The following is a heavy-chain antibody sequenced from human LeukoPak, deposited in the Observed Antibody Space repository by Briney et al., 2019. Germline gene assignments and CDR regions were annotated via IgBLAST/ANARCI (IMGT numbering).Heavy chain of an antibody. D-gene: IGHD6-25*01. CDR1: GGSISSYY. CDR3: ARAAAKLSYMDV. CDR2: IYHSGST. V-gene: IGHV4-59*08. J-gene: IGHJ6*03. Sequence: SETLSLTCTVSGGSISSYYWSWIRQPPGKGLDWIGNIYHSGSTYYNPSLKSRVTISVDTSKNQFSLKVRSVTAADTAVYYCARAAAKLSYMDVWGKGTTVTVSS.